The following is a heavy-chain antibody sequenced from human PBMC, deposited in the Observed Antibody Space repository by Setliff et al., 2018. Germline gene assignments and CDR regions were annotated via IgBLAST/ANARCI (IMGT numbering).Heavy chain of an antibody. J-gene: IGHJ4*02. V-gene: IGHV3-33*01. CDR2: IWHDGGNK. Sequence: GGSLRLSCATSGFTFSTHAMHWARQAPGKGLDWVAVIWHDGGNKYHADSVKGRFTISRDNSKNTLYLQMNSLRPEDTAVYYCARTCSGSGCYAGLESWGQGTPVTVSS. D-gene: IGHD2-15*01. CDR1: GFTFSTHA. CDR3: ARTCSGSGCYAGLES.